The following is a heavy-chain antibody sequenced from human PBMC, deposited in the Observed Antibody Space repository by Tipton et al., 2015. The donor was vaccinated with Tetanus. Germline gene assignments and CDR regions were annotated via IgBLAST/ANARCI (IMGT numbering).Heavy chain of an antibody. V-gene: IGHV3-74*01. J-gene: IGHJ4*02. Sequence: SLRLSCAASGFTFRNYWMHWVRQAPGKGLVWVSRLNGDGTSISYADSVKGRFTISRDNSKNTLYLQMNSLRAEDTAVYYCARGPYHYGDYYFDYWGRGTLVTVSS. CDR1: GFTFRNYW. D-gene: IGHD4-17*01. CDR2: LNGDGTSI. CDR3: ARGPYHYGDYYFDY.